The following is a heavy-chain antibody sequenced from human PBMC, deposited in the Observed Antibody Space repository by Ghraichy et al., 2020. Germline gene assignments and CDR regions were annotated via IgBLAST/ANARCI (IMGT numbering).Heavy chain of an antibody. CDR3: ARERITMVRGVIITRGNWFDP. J-gene: IGHJ5*02. CDR2: INHSGST. CDR1: GGSFSGYY. V-gene: IGHV4-34*01. D-gene: IGHD3-10*01. Sequence: SETLSLTCAVYGGSFSGYYWSWIRQPPGKGLEWIGEINHSGSTNYNPSLKSRVTISVDTSKNQFSLKLSSVTAADTAVYYCARERITMVRGVIITRGNWFDPWGQGTLVTVSS.